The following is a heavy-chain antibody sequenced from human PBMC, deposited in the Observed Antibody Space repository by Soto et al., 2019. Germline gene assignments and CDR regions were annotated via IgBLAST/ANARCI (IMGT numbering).Heavy chain of an antibody. CDR3: AKDRGALGVVVPAAKYNYYYMDV. CDR2: ISWNSGSI. D-gene: IGHD2-2*01. J-gene: IGHJ6*03. V-gene: IGHV3-9*01. Sequence: GGSLRLSCAASGFTFDDYAMHWVRQAPGKGLEWVSGISWNSGSIGYADSVKGRFTISRDNAKNSLYLQMNSLRAEDTALYYCAKDRGALGVVVPAAKYNYYYMDVWGKGTTVTVSS. CDR1: GFTFDDYA.